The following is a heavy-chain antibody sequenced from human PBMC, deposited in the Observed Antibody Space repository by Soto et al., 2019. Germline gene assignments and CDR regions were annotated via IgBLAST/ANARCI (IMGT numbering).Heavy chain of an antibody. V-gene: IGHV4-34*01. J-gene: IGHJ4*02. CDR2: INHSGST. CDR3: ARSRHYYGSGSYPDY. CDR1: GGSFSGYY. Sequence: ASETLSLTCAVYGGSFSGYYWSWIRQPPGKGLEWIGEINHSGSTNYNPSLKSRVTISVDTSKNQFSLKLSSVTAADTAVYYCARSRHYYGSGSYPDYWGQGTLVTVSS. D-gene: IGHD3-10*01.